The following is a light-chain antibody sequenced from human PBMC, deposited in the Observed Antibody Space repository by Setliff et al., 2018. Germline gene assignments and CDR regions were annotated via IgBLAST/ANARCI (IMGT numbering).Light chain of an antibody. Sequence: QSALTQPPSASGSPGQSVTISCTGTSSDVGGYNYVSWYQQHPGKAPKLMIYDVSNRPSGVSNRFSGSKSGNTASLTISGLQAEDEADYYCSSYTSSSTLVFGGGTKVPS. CDR3: SSYTSSSTLV. V-gene: IGLV2-14*03. CDR1: SSDVGGYNY. J-gene: IGLJ2*01. CDR2: DVS.